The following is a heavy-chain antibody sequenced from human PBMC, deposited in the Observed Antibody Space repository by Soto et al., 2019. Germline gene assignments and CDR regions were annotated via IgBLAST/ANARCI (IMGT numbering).Heavy chain of an antibody. Sequence: GGSLRLSCAASGFTFSNAWMNWVRQAPGKGLEWVGRIKSKSDGGTTDYAAPVKGRFTISRDDSKNILHLQMNSLKTEDTAVYYCTTDFVRYFDWLSVGDGYWGQGTLVTVSS. D-gene: IGHD3-9*01. CDR1: GFTFSNAW. CDR3: TTDFVRYFDWLSVGDGY. J-gene: IGHJ4*02. V-gene: IGHV3-15*07. CDR2: IKSKSDGGTT.